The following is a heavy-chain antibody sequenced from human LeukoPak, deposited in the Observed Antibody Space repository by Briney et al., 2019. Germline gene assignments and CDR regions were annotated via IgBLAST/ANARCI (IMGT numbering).Heavy chain of an antibody. V-gene: IGHV3-23*01. D-gene: IGHD4-17*01. CDR1: GFTFRHYL. CDR3: ARDPNGDYIGAFDF. Sequence: PGGSLRLSCAASGFTFRHYLMSRIRQAPGKGLEWVSAIRAGGDTTVYADAVRGRFTISRDNSNNALYLQMNELRADDTAVYYCARDPNGDYIGAFDFWGQGTMVTVSS. J-gene: IGHJ3*01. CDR2: IRAGGDTT.